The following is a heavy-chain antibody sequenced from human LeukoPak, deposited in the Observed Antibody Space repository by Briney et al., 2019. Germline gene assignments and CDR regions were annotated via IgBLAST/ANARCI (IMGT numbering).Heavy chain of an antibody. V-gene: IGHV1-18*01. CDR3: ARDRVLLRPVFSGTGIAVAGTAMGY. Sequence: GASVKVSCKASGYTFTSYGISCVRQAPVQGLEWMGWISAYNGNTNYAQKLQGRVTMTTDTSTSTAYMELRSLRSDDTAVYYCARDRVLLRPVFSGTGIAVAGTAMGYWGQGTLVTVSS. D-gene: IGHD6-19*01. J-gene: IGHJ4*02. CDR1: GYTFTSYG. CDR2: ISAYNGNT.